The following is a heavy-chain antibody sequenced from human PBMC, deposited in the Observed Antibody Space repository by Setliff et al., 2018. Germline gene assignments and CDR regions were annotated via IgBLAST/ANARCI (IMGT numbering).Heavy chain of an antibody. V-gene: IGHV1-69*13. Sequence: ASVKVSCKASGGTFNTYAINWVRQAPGQGLAWMGGIVPVFGTRNYAQKFQGRVTFSADESANTAYMELTSLTSEDTAVYYCARNIGMGQRDYFDYWGQGTVVTVSS. CDR3: ARNIGMGQRDYFDY. J-gene: IGHJ4*02. CDR1: GGTFNTYA. CDR2: IVPVFGTR. D-gene: IGHD5-18*01.